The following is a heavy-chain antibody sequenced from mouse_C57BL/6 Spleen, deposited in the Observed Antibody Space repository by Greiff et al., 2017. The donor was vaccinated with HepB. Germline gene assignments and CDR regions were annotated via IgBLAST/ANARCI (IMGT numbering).Heavy chain of an antibody. CDR3: AREWLLHPYYYAMDY. CDR1: GYAFSSSW. D-gene: IGHD2-3*01. Sequence: VKLQQSGPELVKPGASVKISCKASGYAFSSSWMNWVKQRPGKGLEWIGRIYPGDGDTNYNGKFKGKATLTADKSSSTAYMQLSSLTSEDSAVYFCAREWLLHPYYYAMDYWGQGTSVTVSS. J-gene: IGHJ4*01. CDR2: IYPGDGDT. V-gene: IGHV1-82*01.